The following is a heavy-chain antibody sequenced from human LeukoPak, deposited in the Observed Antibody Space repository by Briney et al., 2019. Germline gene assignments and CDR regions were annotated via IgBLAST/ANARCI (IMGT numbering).Heavy chain of an antibody. CDR2: ISGSGGST. CDR3: AKDEEDIVVVPAH. Sequence: GGSLRLSCAASGFSFSMYAMSWVRQAPGKGLEWVSAISGSGGSTYYADSVKGRFTISRDNSKNTLYLQMNSLRAEDTAVYYCAKDEEDIVVVPAHWGQGTLVTVSS. J-gene: IGHJ4*02. CDR1: GFSFSMYA. D-gene: IGHD2-2*01. V-gene: IGHV3-23*01.